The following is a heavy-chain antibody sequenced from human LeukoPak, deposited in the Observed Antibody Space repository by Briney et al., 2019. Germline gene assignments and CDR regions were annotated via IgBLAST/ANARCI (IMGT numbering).Heavy chain of an antibody. J-gene: IGHJ4*02. CDR3: ARALTTYGANKIDY. CDR1: GFTVSSNY. CDR2: INSDGSST. D-gene: IGHD4-17*01. V-gene: IGHV3-74*01. Sequence: GGSLRLSCAASGFTVSSNYMSWVRQAPGKGLVWVSRINSDGSSTDYVDSVKGRFTISRDNAKNTLYLQMSSLRAEDTAVYYCARALTTYGANKIDYWGQGTLVTVSS.